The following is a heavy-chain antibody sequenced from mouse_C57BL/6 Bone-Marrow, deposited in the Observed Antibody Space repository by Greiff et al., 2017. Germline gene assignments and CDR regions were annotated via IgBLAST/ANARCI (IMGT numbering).Heavy chain of an antibody. CDR1: GYAFSSSW. Sequence: VQLKESGPELVKPGASVKISCKASGYAFSSSWMNWVKQRPGKGLEWIGRIYPGDGDTNYNGKFKGKATLTADKSSSTAYMQLSSLTSEDSAVYFCARWLLRAYWGQGTLVTVSA. D-gene: IGHD2-3*01. CDR3: ARWLLRAY. CDR2: IYPGDGDT. V-gene: IGHV1-82*01. J-gene: IGHJ3*01.